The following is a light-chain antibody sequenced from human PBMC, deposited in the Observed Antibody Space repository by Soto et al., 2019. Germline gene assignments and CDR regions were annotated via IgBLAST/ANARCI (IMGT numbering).Light chain of an antibody. Sequence: QSVLTQPASVSGSPGQSITISCTGTSSVVGSYNLVSWYQQHPGKAPKFMIYEGSKRPSGVSNRFSGSKSGNTASLTISGLQAEDEAIYYCCSYAGNSTYVFGTGTKVTV. J-gene: IGLJ1*01. CDR1: SSVVGSYNL. CDR2: EGS. CDR3: CSYAGNSTYV. V-gene: IGLV2-23*01.